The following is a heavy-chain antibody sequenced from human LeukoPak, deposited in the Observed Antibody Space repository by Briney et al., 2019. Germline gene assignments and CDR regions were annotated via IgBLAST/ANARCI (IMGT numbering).Heavy chain of an antibody. CDR3: ARDREYCSGGSCYTNWFDP. J-gene: IGHJ5*02. CDR2: INPNSGGT. CDR1: GYTFTGYY. V-gene: IGHV1-2*06. D-gene: IGHD2-15*01. Sequence: ASVKVSCKASGYTFTGYYMHWVRQAPGQGLEWMGRINPNSGGTNYAQKFQGRVTMTRDTSISTAYMELSRLRSDDTAVYYCARDREYCSGGSCYTNWFDPWGQGTLVTVSS.